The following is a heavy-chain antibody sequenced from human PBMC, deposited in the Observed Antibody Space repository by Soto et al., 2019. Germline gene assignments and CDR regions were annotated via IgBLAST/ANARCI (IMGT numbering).Heavy chain of an antibody. Sequence: QVQLVESGGGVVQPGRSLRLSCAASGFTFDSHTMHWVRQAPGKGLEWVALISFDGSLKYDADSVKGRFTISRDNYKNTLFLEMNSLRAEDTGVYYCARTYSSSWNYVDYWGQGTLVTVSS. J-gene: IGHJ4*02. V-gene: IGHV3-30*04. CDR3: ARTYSSSWNYVDY. CDR2: ISFDGSLK. CDR1: GFTFDSHT. D-gene: IGHD6-13*01.